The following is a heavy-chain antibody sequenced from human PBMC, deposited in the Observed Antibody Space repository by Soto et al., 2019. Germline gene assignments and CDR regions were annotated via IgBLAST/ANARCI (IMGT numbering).Heavy chain of an antibody. Sequence: QVQLVQSGAEVKKPGSSVKVSCKASGGTFSSYAISWVRQAPGQGLEWMGGIIPIFGTADYAQKFQGRVTITAEESTRPAYMELSSLRCEDPALYSCASPPILARMVNYYYGMDVWGQGPTVTVSS. V-gene: IGHV1-69*12. D-gene: IGHD5-12*01. CDR1: GGTFSSYA. CDR3: ASPPILARMVNYYYGMDV. J-gene: IGHJ6*02. CDR2: IIPIFGTA.